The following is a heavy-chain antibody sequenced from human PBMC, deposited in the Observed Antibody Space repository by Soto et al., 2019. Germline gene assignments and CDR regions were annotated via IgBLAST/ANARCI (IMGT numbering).Heavy chain of an antibody. CDR1: GFTFSSYA. V-gene: IGHV3-23*01. CDR3: AKHLGSSWHVNGLDP. D-gene: IGHD6-13*01. Sequence: GGFLRLSCAASGFTFSSYAMSCVRKALWKGLEWVSAISGCGGSTKYADSVKGLFTISRDNSKNTLFLQMNRLRAEDTAVESCAKHLGSSWHVNGLDPCGEGPGVTVPT. J-gene: IGHJ5*02. CDR2: ISGCGGST.